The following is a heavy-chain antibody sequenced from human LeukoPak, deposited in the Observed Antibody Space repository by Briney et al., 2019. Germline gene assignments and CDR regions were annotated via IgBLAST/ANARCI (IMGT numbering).Heavy chain of an antibody. J-gene: IGHJ4*02. Sequence: ASVKVSCKASGYTFTGYYMHWVRRAPGQGLEWMGWINPNSGGTNYAQKFQGRVTMTRDTSISTAYMELSRLRSDDTAVYYCARDYSDGSGSYFDYWGQGTLVTVSS. D-gene: IGHD3-10*01. CDR2: INPNSGGT. CDR3: ARDYSDGSGSYFDY. CDR1: GYTFTGYY. V-gene: IGHV1-2*02.